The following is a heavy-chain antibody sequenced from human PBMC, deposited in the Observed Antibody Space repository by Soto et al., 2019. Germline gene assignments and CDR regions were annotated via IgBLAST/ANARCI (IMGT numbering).Heavy chain of an antibody. CDR3: ARVWAYSKFDY. J-gene: IGHJ4*02. CDR2: INTDGSST. D-gene: IGHD5-18*01. Sequence: EVQLVESGGGLVQPGGSLRLSCAASGFTFSYYWMHWVRQAPGKGLVWVSRINTDGSSTRYGVSVKGRFTISRDNAKNTLYLEMKNLSGVDTAVYSCARVWAYSKFDYWGEGTLVTASS. CDR1: GFTFSYYW. V-gene: IGHV3-74*01.